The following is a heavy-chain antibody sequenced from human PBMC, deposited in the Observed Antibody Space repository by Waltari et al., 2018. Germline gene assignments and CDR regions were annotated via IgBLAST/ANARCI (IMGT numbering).Heavy chain of an antibody. D-gene: IGHD3-10*01. CDR3: ASLLWFGESEGIDY. CDR1: GYTFTDYY. V-gene: IGHV1-69-2*01. CDR2: VDPEEGET. Sequence: EVQLVQSGAEVKTPGATVKISCKASGYTFTDYYMHWVQQAPGTGLEWMGRVDPEEGETIYAEKFKGRVTITADTSTDTAYMQLSSLRAEDTAVYYCASLLWFGESEGIDYWGQGTLVTVSS. J-gene: IGHJ4*02.